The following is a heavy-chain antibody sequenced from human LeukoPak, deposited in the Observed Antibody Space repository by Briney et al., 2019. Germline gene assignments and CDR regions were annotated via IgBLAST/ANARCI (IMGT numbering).Heavy chain of an antibody. CDR1: GFTFSNAWM. Sequence: LRLSCAASGFTFSNAWMSWIRQPPGKALEWLALIDWDDDKYYSTSLKTRLTISKDTSKNQVVLTMTNMDPVDTATYYCARMSGSYLNYYYGMDVWGQGTTVTVSS. J-gene: IGHJ6*02. CDR2: IDWDDDK. CDR3: ARMSGSYLNYYYGMDV. V-gene: IGHV2-70*01. D-gene: IGHD1-26*01.